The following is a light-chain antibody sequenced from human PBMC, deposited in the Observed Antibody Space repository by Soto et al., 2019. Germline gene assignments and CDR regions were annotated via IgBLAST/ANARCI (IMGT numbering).Light chain of an antibody. Sequence: QSVLTQPPSASGTPGQRVTISCSGSNFNIVSHTVNWYQQLPGTAPKLLMHNNNRRPSGVPDRFSGSKSGTSASLAISGLQSEDEADYSCSVWDDSLKGWVFGGGTKLTVL. CDR3: SVWDDSLKGWV. J-gene: IGLJ3*02. CDR2: NNN. V-gene: IGLV1-44*01. CDR1: NFNIVSHT.